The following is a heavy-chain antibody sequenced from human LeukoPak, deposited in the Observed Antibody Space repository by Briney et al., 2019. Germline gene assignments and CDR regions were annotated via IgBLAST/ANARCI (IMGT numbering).Heavy chain of an antibody. CDR2: IYYSGST. CDR3: ARAHGSCSGGSCDT. CDR1: GGSISSGDYY. J-gene: IGHJ5*02. D-gene: IGHD2-15*01. V-gene: IGHV4-30-4*08. Sequence: SETLSLTCTVSGGSISSGDYYWSWIRQPPGKGLEWIGYIYYSGSTYYNPSLKSRVTISVDTSKNQFSLKLSSVTAADTAVYYCARAHGSCSGGSCDTWGQGTLVTVSS.